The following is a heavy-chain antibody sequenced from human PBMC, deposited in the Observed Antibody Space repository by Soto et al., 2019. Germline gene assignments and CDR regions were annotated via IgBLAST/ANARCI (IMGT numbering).Heavy chain of an antibody. V-gene: IGHV3-23*01. CDR1: GFTFSSYA. CDR3: AKKGPITLWFGELFDY. Sequence: GGSLRLSCAASGFTFSSYAMSWVRQAPGRGLEWVSAISGSGGSTYYADSVKDRFTISRDNSKNTLYLQMNSLRAEDTAVYYCAKKGPITLWFGELFDYWGQGTLVTVSS. J-gene: IGHJ4*02. CDR2: ISGSGGST. D-gene: IGHD3-10*01.